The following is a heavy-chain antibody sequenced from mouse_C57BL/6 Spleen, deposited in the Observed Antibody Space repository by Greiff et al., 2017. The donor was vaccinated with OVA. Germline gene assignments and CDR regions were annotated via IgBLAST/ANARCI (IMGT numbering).Heavy chain of an antibody. D-gene: IGHD1-1*01. CDR3: ARGAYYSYYFDY. CDR2: INPNNGGT. V-gene: IGHV1-22*01. CDR1: GYTFTDYN. Sequence: VQLQQSGPELVKPGASVKMSCKASGYTFTDYNMHWVKQSHGKSLEWIGYINPNNGGTSYNQKFKGKATLTVNKSSSTAYMELRSLTSEDSAVYYCARGAYYSYYFDYWGQGTTLTVSS. J-gene: IGHJ2*01.